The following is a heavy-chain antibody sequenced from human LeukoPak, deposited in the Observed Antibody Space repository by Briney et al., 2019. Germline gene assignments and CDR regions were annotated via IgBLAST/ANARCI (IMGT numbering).Heavy chain of an antibody. D-gene: IGHD1-14*01. J-gene: IGHJ5*01. V-gene: IGHV1-46*01. CDR2: INPSGGST. Sequence: ASVKVSCKASEYTFTNYYLHWVRQAPGQGLEWMGIINPSGGSTSYAQKFQGRVTMTWDTSITTAYMELSRLRSDDTAFYYCATEPDPTAVPGGFDPWGQGTLVSVSS. CDR1: EYTFTNYY. CDR3: ATEPDPTAVPGGFDP.